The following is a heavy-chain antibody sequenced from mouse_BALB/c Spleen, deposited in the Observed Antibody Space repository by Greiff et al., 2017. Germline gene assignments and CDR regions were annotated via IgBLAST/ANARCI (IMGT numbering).Heavy chain of an antibody. CDR2: ISNLAYSI. J-gene: IGHJ4*01. D-gene: IGHD2-5*01. V-gene: IGHV5-15*02. CDR3: ARDSNRDAMDY. Sequence: EVQRVESGGGLVQPGGSRKLSCAASGFTFSDYGMAWVRQAPGKGPEWVAFISNLAYSIYYADTVTGRFTIARENAKNTLYLEMSSLRSEDTAMYYCARDSNRDAMDYWGQGTSVTVSS. CDR1: GFTFSDYG.